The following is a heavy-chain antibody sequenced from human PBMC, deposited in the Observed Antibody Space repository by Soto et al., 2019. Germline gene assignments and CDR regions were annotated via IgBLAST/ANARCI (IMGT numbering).Heavy chain of an antibody. CDR1: GGSISSYY. J-gene: IGHJ4*02. CDR2: IYYCGST. V-gene: IGHV4-59*01. Sequence: PSETLSLTCTVSGGSISSYYWSWIRQPPGKGLEWIGYIYYCGSTNYNPSLKSRVTISVDTSKNQFSLKLSSVTAADTAVYYCARAPALLYSSSWYYFDYWGQGTLVTVSS. D-gene: IGHD6-13*01. CDR3: ARAPALLYSSSWYYFDY.